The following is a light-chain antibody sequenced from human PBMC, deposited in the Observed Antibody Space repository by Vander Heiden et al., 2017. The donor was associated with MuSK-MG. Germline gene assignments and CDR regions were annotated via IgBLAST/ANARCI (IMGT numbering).Light chain of an antibody. V-gene: IGLV3-1*01. J-gene: IGLJ3*02. Sequence: SYDLAQPPSVSVSPGQTVSIPCSGIDLGDNYACWYQQKPGQSRVLIIYEDAKRPSGIPERFSASSSGSTATLTITGAEAIDEGDYFCQMWATSSVLVFGPGTKLTVL. CDR1: DLGDNY. CDR3: QMWATSSVLV. CDR2: EDA.